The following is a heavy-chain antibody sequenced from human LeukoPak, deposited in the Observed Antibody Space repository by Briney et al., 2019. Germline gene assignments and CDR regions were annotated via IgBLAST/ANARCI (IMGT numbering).Heavy chain of an antibody. D-gene: IGHD6-19*01. V-gene: IGHV1-46*01. J-gene: IGHJ5*02. CDR1: GYTFTSYY. CDR2: INPSGGST. CDR3: ARSSSGWYEDHWFDP. Sequence: GASVKVSCKASGYTFTSYYMHWARQAPGQGLEWMGIINPSGGSTSYAQKFQGRVTMTRDTSTSTVYMELSSLRSEDTAVYYCARSSSGWYEDHWFDPWGQGTLVTVSS.